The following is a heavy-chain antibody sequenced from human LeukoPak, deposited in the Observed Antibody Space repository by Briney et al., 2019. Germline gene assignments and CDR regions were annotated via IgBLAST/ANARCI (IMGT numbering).Heavy chain of an antibody. J-gene: IGHJ6*02. CDR2: IYHSGST. CDR1: GYSISSGYY. D-gene: IGHD6-13*01. V-gene: IGHV4-38-2*01. CDR3: ARQNRVAAAAPGGDYYYGMDV. Sequence: SETLSLTCAVSGYSISSGYYWGWIRQPPGEGLEWIGSIYHSGSTYYNPSLKSRVTISVDTSKNQFSLKLSSVTAADTAVYYCARQNRVAAAAPGGDYYYGMDVWGQGTTVTISS.